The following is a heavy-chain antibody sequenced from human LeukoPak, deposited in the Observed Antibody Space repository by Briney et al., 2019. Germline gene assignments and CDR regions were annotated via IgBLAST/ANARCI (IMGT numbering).Heavy chain of an antibody. CDR3: ARTKEMATISYFDS. Sequence: PGGSLRLSCAASGFTFSSYSMNWVRQAPGKGLEWVSSISSSGSTIHYADSVKGRFTISRDNAENSLYLQMNSLRAEDTAVYYCARTKEMATISYFDSWGQGTLVTVSS. D-gene: IGHD5-24*01. CDR1: GFTFSSYS. J-gene: IGHJ4*02. V-gene: IGHV3-48*04. CDR2: ISSSGSTI.